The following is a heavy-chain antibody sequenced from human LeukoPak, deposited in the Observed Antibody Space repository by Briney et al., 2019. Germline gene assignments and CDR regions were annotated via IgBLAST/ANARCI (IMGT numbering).Heavy chain of an antibody. V-gene: IGHV3-23*01. Sequence: GGSLRLSCAASGFTFSSYSMNWVRQAPGKGLEWVSAISGSGGSTYYADSVKGRFTISRDNSKNTLYLQMNSLRAEDTAVYYCAKDTPRYYYDSSGYYWGQGTLVTVSS. D-gene: IGHD3-22*01. CDR2: ISGSGGST. J-gene: IGHJ4*02. CDR1: GFTFSSYS. CDR3: AKDTPRYYYDSSGYY.